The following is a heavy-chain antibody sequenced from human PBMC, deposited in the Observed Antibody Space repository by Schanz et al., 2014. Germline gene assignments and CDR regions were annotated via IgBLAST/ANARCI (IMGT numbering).Heavy chain of an antibody. V-gene: IGHV4-59*08. Sequence: QVQLQESGPGVVKPSETLSLTCTVSGGSISTYYWSWIRQSPGKGLEWIGYIYYTGTTNYNPSLKSRSPISEDPPKNQFPRGLGSVTAADTAVYYCARLGSPHCATSDCHHDWFGPWGQGTLVTVSS. CDR3: ARLGSPHCATSDCHHDWFGP. J-gene: IGHJ5*02. CDR2: IYYTGTT. D-gene: IGHD1-26*01. CDR1: GGSISTYY.